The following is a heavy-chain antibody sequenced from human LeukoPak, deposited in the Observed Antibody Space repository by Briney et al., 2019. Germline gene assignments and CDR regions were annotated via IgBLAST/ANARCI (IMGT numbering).Heavy chain of an antibody. Sequence: ASVKVSCKASGYTFTSYYMHWVRQAPGQGLEWMGIINPSGGSTSYAQKFQGRVTISRDNSKNTLYLQMNSLRAEDTAVYYCARVTYGSGTYGAFDYWGQGTLVTVSS. CDR3: ARVTYGSGTYGAFDY. CDR2: INPSGGST. J-gene: IGHJ4*02. CDR1: GYTFTSYY. D-gene: IGHD3-10*01. V-gene: IGHV1-46*01.